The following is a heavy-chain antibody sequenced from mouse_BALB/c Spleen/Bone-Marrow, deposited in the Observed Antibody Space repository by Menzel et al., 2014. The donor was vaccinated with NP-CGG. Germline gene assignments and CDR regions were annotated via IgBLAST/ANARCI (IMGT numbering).Heavy chain of an antibody. CDR1: GFNIKDTY. J-gene: IGHJ2*01. CDR2: IDPANGNT. V-gene: IGHV14-3*02. CDR3: ANYYYGYYFDY. Sequence: VQLKQSGAELVKPGASVKLSCTASGFNIKDTYMHWVKQRPEQGLEWIGRIDPANGNTKYDPKFQDKATITADTSSNTASLQLSSLTSEDTAVYYCANYYYGYYFDYWGQGTTLTVSS. D-gene: IGHD1-1*01.